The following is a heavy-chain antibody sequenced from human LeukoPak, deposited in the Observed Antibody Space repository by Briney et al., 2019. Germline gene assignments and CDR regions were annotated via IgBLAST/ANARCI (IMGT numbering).Heavy chain of an antibody. CDR2: INPNSGGT. D-gene: IGHD3-22*01. J-gene: IGHJ6*02. CDR3: ARDWYYYDSSGSDYYGMDV. V-gene: IGHV1-2*02. CDR1: GDTFTGYY. Sequence: GASVKVSCKASGDTFTGYYMHWLRQAPGQGLEWMGWINPNSGGTNYAQKFQGRVTMTRDTSISTAYMELSRLTSDDTAVYYCARDWYYYDSSGSDYYGMDVWGQGTTVTVSS.